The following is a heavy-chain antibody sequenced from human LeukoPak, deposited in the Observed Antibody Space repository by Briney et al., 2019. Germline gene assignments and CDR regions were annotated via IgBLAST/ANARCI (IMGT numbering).Heavy chain of an antibody. J-gene: IGHJ4*02. CDR2: ISSSSTYI. Sequence: GGSLRLSCAASGFTFSSYSMNWVRQAPGKGLEWVSSISSSSTYIYYADSVKGRFTISRDNAKNSLYLQMNSLRAEDTAVYYCARGSGETGTTDYWGQGTPVTVSS. CDR1: GFTFSSYS. V-gene: IGHV3-21*01. CDR3: ARGSGETGTTDY. D-gene: IGHD1-7*01.